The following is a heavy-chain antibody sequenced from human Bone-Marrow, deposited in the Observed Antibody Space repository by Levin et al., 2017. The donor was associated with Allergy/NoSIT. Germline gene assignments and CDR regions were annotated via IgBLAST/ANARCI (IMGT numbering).Heavy chain of an antibody. J-gene: IGHJ4*02. D-gene: IGHD4/OR15-4a*01. CDR2: IIPILNRA. CDR3: ARDSTMVPFDY. CDR1: GDSLSTYP. Sequence: ASVKVSCKASGDSLSTYPVSWVRQAPGQGLEWMGRIIPILNRADYARKFQGRVTVTADKSTSTVYMELSSLRSGDTAMYYCARDSTMVPFDYWGQGTLVTVSS. V-gene: IGHV1-69*04.